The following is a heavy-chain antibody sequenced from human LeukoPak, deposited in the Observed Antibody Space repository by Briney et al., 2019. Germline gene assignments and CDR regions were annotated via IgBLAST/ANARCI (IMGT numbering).Heavy chain of an antibody. D-gene: IGHD3-3*01. CDR1: GFTFSSYS. CDR2: ISSSSSYI. J-gene: IGHJ2*01. V-gene: IGHV3-21*01. Sequence: PGGSLRLSCAASGFTFSSYSMNWVRQAPGKGLEWVSSISSSSSYIYYADSVKGRFTISRDNANNSLFLQMNSLRAEDTAVYYCARVRGSGSSYWYFNLWGRGTLVTVSS. CDR3: ARVRGSGSSYWYFNL.